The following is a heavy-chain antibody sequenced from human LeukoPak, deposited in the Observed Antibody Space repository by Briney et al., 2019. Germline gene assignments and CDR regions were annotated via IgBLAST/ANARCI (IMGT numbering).Heavy chain of an antibody. J-gene: IGHJ4*02. CDR1: GGSISSSSYY. Sequence: SETLSLTCTVSGGSISSSSYYWGWIRQPPGKGLEWIGSIYYSGSTYYNPSLKSRVTISVDTSKNQFSLKLSSVTAADTAVYYCAREGRDGYNLGFDYWGQGTLVTVSS. V-gene: IGHV4-39*07. CDR2: IYYSGST. D-gene: IGHD5-24*01. CDR3: AREGRDGYNLGFDY.